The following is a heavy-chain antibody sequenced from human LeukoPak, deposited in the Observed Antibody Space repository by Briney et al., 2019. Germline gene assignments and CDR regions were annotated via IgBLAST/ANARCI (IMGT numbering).Heavy chain of an antibody. D-gene: IGHD3-3*01. CDR1: GYTFNGYY. Sequence: ASVKVSCKASGYTFNGYYIHWVRQAPGQGLEWMGWINPNSGGTNFAQKFQGRVSMTRDTSISTAYMELSRLRSDDTAVYYCARDVTIFGVVKGTFDYWGQGSLVTVSS. CDR2: INPNSGGT. V-gene: IGHV1-2*02. CDR3: ARDVTIFGVVKGTFDY. J-gene: IGHJ4*02.